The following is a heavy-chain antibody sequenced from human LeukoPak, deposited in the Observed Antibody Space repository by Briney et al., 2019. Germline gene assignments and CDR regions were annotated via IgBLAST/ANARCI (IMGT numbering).Heavy chain of an antibody. J-gene: IGHJ3*02. CDR3: VKALTDDAFDI. V-gene: IGHV3-64D*06. CDR1: GFTFSTFP. CDR2: ISRDGDTT. Sequence: GGSLRLSCSASGFTFSTFPMHWVRQAPGKGLEYFSAISRDGDTTYYADSVKGRFTISRDNSKNTLYLQMSSLRPEDTAVYYCVKALTDDAFDIWGQGTMVTVSS.